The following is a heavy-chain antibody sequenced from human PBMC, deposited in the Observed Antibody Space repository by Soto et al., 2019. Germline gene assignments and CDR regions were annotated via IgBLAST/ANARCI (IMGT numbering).Heavy chain of an antibody. CDR2: IYYSGST. Sequence: SETLSLSCTVSGGSISSYYWSWIRQPPGKGLEWIGYIYYSGSTNYNPSLKSRVTISVDTSKNQFSLKLSSVTAADTAVYYCAIGPMVRRLSRWFDPWGQGTLVSVSS. V-gene: IGHV4-59*01. D-gene: IGHD3-10*01. CDR1: GGSISSYY. J-gene: IGHJ5*02. CDR3: AIGPMVRRLSRWFDP.